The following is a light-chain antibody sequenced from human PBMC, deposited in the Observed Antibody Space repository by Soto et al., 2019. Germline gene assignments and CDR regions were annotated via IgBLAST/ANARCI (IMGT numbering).Light chain of an antibody. J-gene: IGLJ1*01. CDR3: AAWDVNLNAYV. V-gene: IGLV1-47*02. CDR2: LGD. Sequence: QPVLTQPPSASSTPGQTVTISCSGSTSNIGTFYVYWYQHLPGTAPKLLIYLGDQRASGVSDRFSGSKSGTSASLAINGLRSDDEADYYCAAWDVNLNAYVFGSGTKLTVL. CDR1: TSNIGTFY.